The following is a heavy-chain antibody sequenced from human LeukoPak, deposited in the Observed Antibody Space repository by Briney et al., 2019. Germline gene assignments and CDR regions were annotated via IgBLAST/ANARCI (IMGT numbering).Heavy chain of an antibody. CDR1: GGSISSSNYY. CDR3: ARDRHKLVDIVAGILDY. D-gene: IGHD5-12*01. Sequence: SETLSLTCTVSGGSISSSNYYWGWIRQPPGKGLEWIGYIFNSGSTYYNPSLKGRVTILVDTSKNQFSLKLSSVTAADTAVYYCARDRHKLVDIVAGILDYWGQGTLVTVSS. CDR2: IFNSGST. J-gene: IGHJ4*02. V-gene: IGHV4-39*07.